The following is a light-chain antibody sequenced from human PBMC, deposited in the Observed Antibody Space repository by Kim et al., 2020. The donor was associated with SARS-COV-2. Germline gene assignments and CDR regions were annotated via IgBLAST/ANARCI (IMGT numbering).Light chain of an antibody. CDR2: RAS. CDR3: QQYHTSWT. J-gene: IGKJ1*01. Sequence: DIQLTQSPSTVSASVGDRLSITCRGSQSLDSWLAWYQQEPGKAPKLLIYRASNLHRGVPSRFSGSGSGTEYTLTITSLQPDDFATYYCQQYHTSWTFGQGTKVDIK. CDR1: QSLDSW. V-gene: IGKV1-5*03.